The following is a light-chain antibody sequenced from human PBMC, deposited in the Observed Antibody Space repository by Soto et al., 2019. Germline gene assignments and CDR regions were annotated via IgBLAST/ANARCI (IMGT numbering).Light chain of an antibody. CDR1: QTISSNF. CDR2: GAS. CDR3: QQYAYSPPLT. Sequence: IVLTQSPGTLFLSPGERATLSCWASQTISSNFLAWYQQKPGQAPRLLIYGASSRATGIPDRFSGSGSGTDFALTISRLEPEDFAVYFCQQYAYSPPLTFGGGTKVEIK. V-gene: IGKV3-20*01. J-gene: IGKJ4*01.